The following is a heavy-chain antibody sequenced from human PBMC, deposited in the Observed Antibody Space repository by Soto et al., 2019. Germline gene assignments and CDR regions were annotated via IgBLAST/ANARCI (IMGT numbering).Heavy chain of an antibody. V-gene: IGHV1-69*13. CDR2: IIPIFGTA. J-gene: IGHJ4*02. D-gene: IGHD6-19*01. CDR3: ARAVAGTDCFDY. CDR1: GGTLSSYA. Sequence: SVKVSCKASGGTLSSYAISWVRQAPGQGLEWMGGIIPIFGTANYAQKFQGRVTITADESTSTAYMELSSLRSEDTAVYYCARAVAGTDCFDYWGQGTLVTVSS.